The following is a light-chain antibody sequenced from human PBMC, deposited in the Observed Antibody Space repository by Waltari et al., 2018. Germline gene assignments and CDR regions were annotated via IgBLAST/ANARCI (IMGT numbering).Light chain of an antibody. CDR3: QAWDSSTGV. J-gene: IGLJ1*01. CDR2: QDS. CDR1: KLGDKY. V-gene: IGLV3-1*01. Sequence: SYELTQPPSVSVSPGQTASITCSGDKLGDKYACWYQQKPGQSPVLVIYQDSKRPSVSPERLSGSNSGNTATLTISGTQAMDGADYYCQAWDSSTGVFGTGTKVTVL.